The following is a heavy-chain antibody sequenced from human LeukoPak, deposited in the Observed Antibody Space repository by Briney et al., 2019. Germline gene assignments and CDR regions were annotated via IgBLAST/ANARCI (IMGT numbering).Heavy chain of an antibody. CDR1: GFTFGRYA. Sequence: GGSLRLSCAASGFTFGRYAMYWVRQAPGKGLEWVSGIFGSGGSAHYADSVKGRFTISRDNSKNTVYLQMDSLRVEDTAIYYCAKTTTGYSSGRYPAWPIDYRGQGTLVTVSS. J-gene: IGHJ4*02. D-gene: IGHD2-15*01. CDR2: IFGSGGSA. CDR3: AKTTTGYSSGRYPAWPIDY. V-gene: IGHV3-23*01.